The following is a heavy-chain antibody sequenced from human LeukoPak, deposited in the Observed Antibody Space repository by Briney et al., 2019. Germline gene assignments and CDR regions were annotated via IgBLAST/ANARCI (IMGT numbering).Heavy chain of an antibody. J-gene: IGHJ4*02. CDR1: GFTFSSYS. Sequence: GGSLRLSCAASGFTFSSYSMNWVRQAPGKGLEWVSSISSSSSYIYYADSVKGRFTISRDNAKNSLYLQMNSLRAEDTAVYYCARGVGCSSTSCYTPHRSDYWGQGTLVTVSS. V-gene: IGHV3-21*01. CDR2: ISSSSSYI. CDR3: ARGVGCSSTSCYTPHRSDY. D-gene: IGHD2-2*02.